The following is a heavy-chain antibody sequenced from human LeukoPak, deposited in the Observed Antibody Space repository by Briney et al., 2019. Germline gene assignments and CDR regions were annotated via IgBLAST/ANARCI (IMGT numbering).Heavy chain of an antibody. D-gene: IGHD6-13*01. J-gene: IGHJ5*02. CDR2: LYHRGST. CDR1: DYSISSGYY. Sequence: SETLSLTCTVSDYSISSGYYWGWIRQPPGKRLEWIGSLYHRGSTNNNPSLKSRVTISGDKSKNQFSLKLSSVTAADTAVYYCVSVGVSSSWGGDRVDTRGEGALVTVSS. CDR3: VSVGVSSSWGGDRVDT. V-gene: IGHV4-38-2*02.